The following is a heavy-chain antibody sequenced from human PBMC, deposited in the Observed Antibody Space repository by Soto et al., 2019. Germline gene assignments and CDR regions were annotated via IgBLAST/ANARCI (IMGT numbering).Heavy chain of an antibody. CDR3: TTGTPMVRELGRYYFDY. J-gene: IGHJ4*02. CDR2: IKSKTDGGTT. Sequence: GGSLRLSCAASGFTFSNAWMSWVRQAPGKGLEWVGRIKSKTDGGTTDYAAPVKGRFTISRDDSKNTLYLQMNSLKTEDTAVYYCTTGTPMVRELGRYYFDYWGQGTLVTVSS. D-gene: IGHD3-10*01. CDR1: GFTFSNAW. V-gene: IGHV3-15*01.